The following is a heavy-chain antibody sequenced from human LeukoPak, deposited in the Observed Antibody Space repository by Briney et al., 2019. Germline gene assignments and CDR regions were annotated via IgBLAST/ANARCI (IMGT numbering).Heavy chain of an antibody. V-gene: IGHV1-46*01. CDR1: GYTFTSYY. Sequence: ASVKVSCKASGYTFTSYYMHWVRQAPGQGHKRMGRVVPMFGIRNYPQTFRGRVNITADKATNTVYMELRSLRAEDTAIYYCATEPSRSYSFDHLDFWGLGTPVTVSS. CDR3: ATEPSRSYSFDHLDF. J-gene: IGHJ4*02. CDR2: VVPMFGIR. D-gene: IGHD5-12*01.